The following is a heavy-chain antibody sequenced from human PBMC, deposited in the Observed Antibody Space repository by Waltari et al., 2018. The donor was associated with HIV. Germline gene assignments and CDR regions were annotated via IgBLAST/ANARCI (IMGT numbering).Heavy chain of an antibody. Sequence: QVQLQESGPGLVKPSGTLSLPCAVSGGSITSSTWWSWVRRPPGKGLEWIGEIYHSGSTNYNPSLKSRVTISLDKSKNQFSLKLSSVTAADTALYYCAGSRSSGSSVYYGMDVWGQGTTVTVSS. CDR1: GGSITSSTW. D-gene: IGHD3-22*01. V-gene: IGHV4-4*02. CDR2: IYHSGST. CDR3: AGSRSSGSSVYYGMDV. J-gene: IGHJ6*02.